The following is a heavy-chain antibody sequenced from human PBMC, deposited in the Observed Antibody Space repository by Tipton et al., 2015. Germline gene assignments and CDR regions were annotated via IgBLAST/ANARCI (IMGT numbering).Heavy chain of an antibody. J-gene: IGHJ4*02. CDR3: AGPRGMPAIFGLPWDYYFDY. CDR1: GTSINSYY. CDR2: INHSGGT. D-gene: IGHD3-3*01. V-gene: IGHV4-34*01. Sequence: AGLVKPSETLSLTCTVSGTSINSYYWTWIRQPPGKGLEWIGEINHSGGTKYNPSLKSRVTMSVDTSKKQFSLKLNSVTAADTAVYYCAGPRGMPAIFGLPWDYYFDYWGQGALVTVSS.